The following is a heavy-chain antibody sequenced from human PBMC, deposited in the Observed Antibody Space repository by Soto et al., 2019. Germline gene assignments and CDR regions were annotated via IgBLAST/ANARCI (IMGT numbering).Heavy chain of an antibody. CDR1: GYTFTVYY. CDR2: INPNSGGT. Sequence: ASVKVSCKASGYTFTVYYMHWVRQAPGQELEWMGWINPNSGGTNYAQKFQGWVTMTRDTSISTAYMELSRLRSDDTAVYYCATTDYGEYYFDYWGQGTLVTVSS. CDR3: ATTDYGEYYFDY. J-gene: IGHJ4*02. V-gene: IGHV1-2*04. D-gene: IGHD4-17*01.